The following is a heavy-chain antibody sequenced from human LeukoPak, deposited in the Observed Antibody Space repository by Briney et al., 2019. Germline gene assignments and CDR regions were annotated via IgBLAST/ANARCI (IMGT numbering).Heavy chain of an antibody. CDR3: AKDQGYDSSGYAPD. CDR2: ISWDGGST. CDR1: GFTFDDYA. Sequence: GGSLRLSCAASGFTFDDYAMHWVRQAPGKGLEWVSLISWDGGSTYYADSVKGRFTISRDNSKNSLYLQMKSLRAEDTALYYCAKDQGYDSSGYAPDWGQGTLVTVSS. D-gene: IGHD3-22*01. V-gene: IGHV3-43D*04. J-gene: IGHJ4*02.